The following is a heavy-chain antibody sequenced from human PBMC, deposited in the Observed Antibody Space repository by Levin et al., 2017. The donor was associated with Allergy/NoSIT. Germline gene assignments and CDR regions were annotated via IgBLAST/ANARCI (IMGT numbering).Heavy chain of an antibody. CDR2: IYYSGST. Sequence: SQTLSLTCTVSGGSISSYYWSWIRQPPGKGLEWIGYIYYSGSTNYNPSLKSRVTISVDTSKNQFSLKLSSVTAADTAVYYCARRNWVTSFSSAWFDPWGQGTLVTVSS. V-gene: IGHV4-59*08. CDR3: ARRNWVTSFSSAWFDP. J-gene: IGHJ5*02. D-gene: IGHD4-17*01. CDR1: GGSISSYY.